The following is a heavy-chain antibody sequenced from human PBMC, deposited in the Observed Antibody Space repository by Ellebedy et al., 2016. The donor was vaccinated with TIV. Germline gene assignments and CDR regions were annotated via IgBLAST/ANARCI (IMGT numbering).Heavy chain of an antibody. CDR2: ISDHKGNT. CDR1: GYTFIGYG. J-gene: IGHJ4*02. CDR3: ARAEAYYDSSGLPDY. V-gene: IGHV1-18*01. Sequence: AASVNVSCKASGYTFIGYGITWVRQAPGQGLEWMGWISDHKGNTNYAQKLQGRVTMTTETSTSTAYMELRSLRSDDTAVYYCARAEAYYDSSGLPDYWGQGTLVIVSS. D-gene: IGHD3-22*01.